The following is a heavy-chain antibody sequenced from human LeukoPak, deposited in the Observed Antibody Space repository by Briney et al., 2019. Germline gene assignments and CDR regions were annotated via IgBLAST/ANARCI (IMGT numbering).Heavy chain of an antibody. CDR2: TIPIFGTA. V-gene: IGHV1-69*05. Sequence: SVKVSCKASGGTFSSYAISWVRQAPGQGLEWMGGTIPIFGTANYAQKFQGRVTITTDESTSTAYMELSSLRSEDTAVYYCARGRPRGHGKYYYYMDVWGKGTTVTVSS. CDR3: ARGRPRGHGKYYYYMDV. CDR1: GGTFSSYA. D-gene: IGHD1-14*01. J-gene: IGHJ6*03.